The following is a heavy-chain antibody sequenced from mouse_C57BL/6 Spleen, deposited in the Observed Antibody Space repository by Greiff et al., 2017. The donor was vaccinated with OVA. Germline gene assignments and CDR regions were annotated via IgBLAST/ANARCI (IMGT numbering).Heavy chain of an antibody. D-gene: IGHD2-4*01. V-gene: IGHV1-81*01. CDR3: ARRDYDYDDFDY. CDR1: GYTFTSYG. J-gene: IGHJ2*01. Sequence: QVQLQQSGAELARPGASVKLSCKASGYTFTSYGISWVKQRTGQGLEWIGEIYPRSGNTYYNEKFKGKATLTADTSSSTAYMELRSLTSEDSAVYVCARRDYDYDDFDYWGQGTTLTVSS. CDR2: IYPRSGNT.